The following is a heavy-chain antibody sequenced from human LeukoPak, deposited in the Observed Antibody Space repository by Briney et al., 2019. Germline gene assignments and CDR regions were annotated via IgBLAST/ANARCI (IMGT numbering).Heavy chain of an antibody. V-gene: IGHV4-39*01. Sequence: SETLSLTCTVSGGSISSSSYYWGWIRQPPGKGLEWIGSIYYSGSTYYNPSLKSRVTISVDTSKNQFSLKLSSVTAADTAVYYCARGASFLDTNSGSYFLGSAPPMIFDYWGQGTLVTVSS. J-gene: IGHJ4*02. CDR1: GGSISSSSYY. CDR3: ARGASFLDTNSGSYFLGSAPPMIFDY. CDR2: IYYSGST. D-gene: IGHD1-26*01.